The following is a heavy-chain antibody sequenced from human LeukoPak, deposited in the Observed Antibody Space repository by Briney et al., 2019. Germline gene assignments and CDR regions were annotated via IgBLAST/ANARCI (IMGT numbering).Heavy chain of an antibody. CDR2: IYSGGST. J-gene: IGHJ4*02. D-gene: IGHD4-17*01. CDR1: GFTVSSNY. CDR3: ASTFYGDSPPY. V-gene: IGHV3-66*01. Sequence: PGGSQRLSCAPSGFTVSSNYMSWVRQAPGKGLEWVSVIYSGGSTYYADSVKGRFTISRDNSKNTLYLQMNSLRAEDTAVYYCASTFYGDSPPYWGQGTLVSVSS.